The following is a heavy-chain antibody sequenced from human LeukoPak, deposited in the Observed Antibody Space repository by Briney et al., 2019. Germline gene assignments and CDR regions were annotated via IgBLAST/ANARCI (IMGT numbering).Heavy chain of an antibody. CDR2: ISYDGSNK. CDR1: GFTFSSYA. J-gene: IGHJ4*02. V-gene: IGHV3-30-3*02. CDR3: AKPRGYLYYFDY. Sequence: GGSLRLSCAASGFTFSSYAMHWVRQAPGKGLEWVAVISYDGSNKYYADSVKGRFTISRDNSKNTLYLQMNSLRAEDTAVYYCAKPRGYLYYFDYWGQGTLVTVSS. D-gene: IGHD1-26*01.